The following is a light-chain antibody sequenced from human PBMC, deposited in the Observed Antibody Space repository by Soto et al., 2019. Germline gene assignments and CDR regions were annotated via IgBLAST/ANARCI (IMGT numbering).Light chain of an antibody. Sequence: DIVLTQSPATLSLSLGERASLSCRASQIVRSSLAWYQQKPGQAPRLLIDDASNRAPGIPARFSGSGSGTDFTLPISSLEPEDFAVYYCQQRSNWPWTFGQGAKVDIK. CDR3: QQRSNWPWT. CDR1: QIVRSS. CDR2: DAS. J-gene: IGKJ1*01. V-gene: IGKV3-11*01.